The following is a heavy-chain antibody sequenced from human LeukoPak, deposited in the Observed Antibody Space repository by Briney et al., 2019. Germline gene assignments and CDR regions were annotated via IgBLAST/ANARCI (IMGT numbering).Heavy chain of an antibody. D-gene: IGHD3-10*01. J-gene: IGHJ6*04. CDR1: GGTFSSYA. CDR2: IIPIFGTA. CDR3: ARGPVGPMDV. Sequence: ASVKVSCKASGGTFSSYAISWVRQAPGQGLEWMGRIIPIFGTANYAPKFQGRVTITTDESTSTAYMELSSLRSEDTAVYYCARGPVGPMDVWGKGTTVTVSS. V-gene: IGHV1-69*05.